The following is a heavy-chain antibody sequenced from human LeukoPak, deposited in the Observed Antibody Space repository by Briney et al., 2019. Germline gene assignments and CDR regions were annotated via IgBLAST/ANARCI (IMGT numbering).Heavy chain of an antibody. J-gene: IGHJ4*02. CDR2: IYYSKNT. CDR3: VSSRGFSYGYFDY. V-gene: IGHV4-39*01. CDR1: GGSISSSSAY. D-gene: IGHD5-18*01. Sequence: PSETLSLTCTVSGGSISSSSAYWGWIRQPPGKGVEWIGSIYYSKNTYYNPSLKSRVTISADTSKNQFSLTLGSVSATDTAVYYCVSSRGFSYGYFDYWGQGTLVTVSS.